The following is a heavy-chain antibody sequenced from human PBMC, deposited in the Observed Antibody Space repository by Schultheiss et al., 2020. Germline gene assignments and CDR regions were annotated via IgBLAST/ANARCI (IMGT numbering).Heavy chain of an antibody. V-gene: IGHV3-30*03. J-gene: IGHJ4*02. D-gene: IGHD2-2*01. Sequence: GGSLRLSCAASGFTFSSNYMSWVRQAPGKGLEWVAVISYDGSNKYYADSVKGRFTISRDNSKNTLYLQMNSLRAEDTAVYYCAREDCSSTSCYGFDYWGQGTLVTVS. CDR1: GFTFSSNY. CDR3: AREDCSSTSCYGFDY. CDR2: ISYDGSNK.